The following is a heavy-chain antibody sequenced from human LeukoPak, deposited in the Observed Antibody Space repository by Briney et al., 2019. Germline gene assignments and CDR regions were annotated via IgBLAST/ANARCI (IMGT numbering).Heavy chain of an antibody. CDR2: INPNSGGT. CDR1: GYTFTGYY. CDR3: ASRVGYYYDSSGYYLPPQFDY. V-gene: IGHV1-2*02. Sequence: ASVKVSCKASGYTFTGYYMHWMRQAPGQGLEWMGWINPNSGGTNYAQKFQGRVTMTRDTSISTACMELSRLRSDDTAVYYCASRVGYYYDSSGYYLPPQFDYWGQGTLVTVSS. D-gene: IGHD3-22*01. J-gene: IGHJ4*02.